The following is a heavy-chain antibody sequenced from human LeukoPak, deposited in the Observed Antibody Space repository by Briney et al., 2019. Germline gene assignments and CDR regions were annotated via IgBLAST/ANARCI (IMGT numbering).Heavy chain of an antibody. Sequence: SETLSLTCAVYGGSFSGYYWSWIRQPPGKGLEWIGEINHSGSTNYNPSLKSRVTISVDTSKNQFSLKLSSVTAADTAVYYCARFGTNMVRGVAPYYYSYMDVWGKGTTVAVSS. D-gene: IGHD3-10*01. V-gene: IGHV4-34*01. CDR1: GGSFSGYY. CDR2: INHSGST. J-gene: IGHJ6*03. CDR3: ARFGTNMVRGVAPYYYSYMDV.